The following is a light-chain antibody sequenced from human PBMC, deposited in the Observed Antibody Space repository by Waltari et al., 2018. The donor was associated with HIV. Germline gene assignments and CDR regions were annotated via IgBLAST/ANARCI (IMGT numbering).Light chain of an antibody. CDR1: SSNIGTDY. CDR3: GTWDRSLGGGV. J-gene: IGLJ3*02. V-gene: IGLV1-51*01. CDR2: DND. Sequence: QSVLTQPPSVSAAPGQKVAISCSVSSSNIGTDYVSWYQHGPGSAPKLLIYDNDKRPSGTPDRFSGSKSCTSATLDITGLQTGDGADYYCGTWDRSLGGGVFGGGTKLTVL.